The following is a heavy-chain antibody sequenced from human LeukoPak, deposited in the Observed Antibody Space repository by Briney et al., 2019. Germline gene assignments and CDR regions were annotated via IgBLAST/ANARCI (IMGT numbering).Heavy chain of an antibody. CDR3: ARGHYDY. CDR1: GYTFTQYD. V-gene: IGHV1-8*03. D-gene: IGHD1-26*01. J-gene: IGHJ4*02. CDR2: MNPNSGNT. Sequence: ASVTVSYMPSGYTFTQYDINWVRQATGQALEGMGWMNPNSGNTGYAQKFQGRVTITRNTSISTAYMELSSLRSEDTAVYYCARGHYDYWGQGTLVTVSA.